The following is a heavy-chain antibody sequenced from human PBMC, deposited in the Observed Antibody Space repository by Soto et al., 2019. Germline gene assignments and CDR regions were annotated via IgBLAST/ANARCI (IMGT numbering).Heavy chain of an antibody. D-gene: IGHD3-3*01. Sequence: QVQLVQSGAEMKRPGASVKVSCKAPADTFTSYYLNWVRQAPGQGLEWMGVINPHGGSTKFAQKFQGRVTMTRDTSRSTVYMELRRLTSEDTAVYYCARSSGGNFGIIIEGTNWFGRWGQRTLVTVS. CDR3: ARSSGGNFGIIIEGTNWFGR. J-gene: IGHJ5*02. CDR2: INPHGGST. V-gene: IGHV1-46*01. CDR1: ADTFTSYY.